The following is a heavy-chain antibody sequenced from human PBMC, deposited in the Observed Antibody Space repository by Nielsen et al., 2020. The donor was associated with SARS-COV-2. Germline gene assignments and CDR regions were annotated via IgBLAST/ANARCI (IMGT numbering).Heavy chain of an antibody. CDR2: INWNGGST. J-gene: IGHJ4*02. V-gene: IGHV3-20*04. CDR3: AKDNFYGDYSYFDY. Sequence: GGSLRLSCAASGFTFDDYGMSWVRQAPGKGLEWVSGINWNGGSTGYADSVKGRFTISRDNAKNSLYLQMNSLRTEDTALYYCAKDNFYGDYSYFDYWGQGTLVTVSS. CDR1: GFTFDDYG. D-gene: IGHD4-17*01.